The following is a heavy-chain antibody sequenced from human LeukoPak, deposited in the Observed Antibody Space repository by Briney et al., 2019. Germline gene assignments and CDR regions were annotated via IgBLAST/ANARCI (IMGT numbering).Heavy chain of an antibody. D-gene: IGHD6-19*01. CDR1: GFTFSSYN. Sequence: PGGPLRLSCAASGFTFSSYNMNWVRQAPGKGLEWVSSISSSSSYIYYAESVKGRFTISRDNAENSLYLQVNSLRVEDTAVYYCARDGGWGWDYWGQGTLVTVSS. V-gene: IGHV3-21*01. J-gene: IGHJ4*02. CDR3: ARDGGWGWDY. CDR2: ISSSSSYI.